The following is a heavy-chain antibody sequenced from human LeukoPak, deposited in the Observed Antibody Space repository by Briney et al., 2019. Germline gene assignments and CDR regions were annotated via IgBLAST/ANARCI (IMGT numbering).Heavy chain of an antibody. V-gene: IGHV4-39*01. Sequence: PSETLSLTCTVSGGSISSSSYYWGWIRQPPGKGLEWIGSIYYSGSTYYNPSLKSRVTISVDTSKNQFSLKLSSVTAADTAVYYCARGRGYYDSSGYPYWGQGTLVTVSS. CDR3: ARGRGYYDSSGYPY. CDR2: IYYSGST. CDR1: GGSISSSSYY. D-gene: IGHD3-22*01. J-gene: IGHJ4*02.